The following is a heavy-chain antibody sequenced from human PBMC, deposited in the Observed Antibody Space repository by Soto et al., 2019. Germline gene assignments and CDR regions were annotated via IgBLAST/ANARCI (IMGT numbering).Heavy chain of an antibody. Sequence: GASVKVSWKPAGHTLPGYYVVWVRKAHGQGPECMGWFPPYTGRKNYAQKFQGLVTMTRDPSISTAYMELRQLISDDTAVYYCATQLKQGGGDCYRGPSVGRDVRGQGPTVTVS. CDR3: ATQLKQGGGDCYRGPSVGRDV. D-gene: IGHD2-21*02. CDR2: FPPYTGRK. J-gene: IGHJ6*02. V-gene: IGHV1-2*02. CDR1: GHTLPGYY.